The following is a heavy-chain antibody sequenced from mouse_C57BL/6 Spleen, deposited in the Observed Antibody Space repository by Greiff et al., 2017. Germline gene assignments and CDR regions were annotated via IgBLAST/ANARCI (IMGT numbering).Heavy chain of an antibody. CDR2: ISDGGSYT. CDR3: AREGAPTGPWFAY. J-gene: IGHJ3*01. CDR1: GFTFSRYA. V-gene: IGHV5-4*01. D-gene: IGHD4-1*02. Sequence: EVHLVESGGGLVKPGGSLKLSCAASGFTFSRYAMSWVRQTPEKRLEWVATISDGGSYTYYPDNVKGRFTISRDNAKNNLYLQMSHLKSEDTAMYYCAREGAPTGPWFAYWGQGTLVTVSA.